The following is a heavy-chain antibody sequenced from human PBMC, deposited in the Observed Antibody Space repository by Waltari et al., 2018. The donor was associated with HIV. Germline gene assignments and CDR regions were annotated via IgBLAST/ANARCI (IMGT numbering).Heavy chain of an antibody. CDR1: GFTFSSYA. J-gene: IGHJ4*02. CDR3: AKDQRITIFGVARGPVDY. CDR2: ISGSGGST. Sequence: EVQLLESGGGLVQPGGSLRLSCAASGFTFSSYAMSWVRQAPGKGLEWVSTISGSGGSTYYADSVKGRFTISRDNSKNTLSLQMNSLRAEDSALYYCAKDQRITIFGVARGPVDYWGQGTLVTVSS. V-gene: IGHV3-23*01. D-gene: IGHD3-3*01.